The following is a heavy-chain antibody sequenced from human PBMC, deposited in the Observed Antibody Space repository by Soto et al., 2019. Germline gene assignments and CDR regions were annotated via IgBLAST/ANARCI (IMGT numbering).Heavy chain of an antibody. J-gene: IGHJ5*02. CDR1: GGTFSSYA. CDR2: IIPIFGTA. D-gene: IGHD6-19*01. V-gene: IGHV1-69*06. Sequence: SVKVSCKASGGTFSSYAISWLRQAPGQGLEWMGGIIPIFGTANYAQKFQGRVTITADKSTSTAYMELSSLRSEDTAVYYCARYWQWLGYNWFDPWGQGTLVTVSS. CDR3: ARYWQWLGYNWFDP.